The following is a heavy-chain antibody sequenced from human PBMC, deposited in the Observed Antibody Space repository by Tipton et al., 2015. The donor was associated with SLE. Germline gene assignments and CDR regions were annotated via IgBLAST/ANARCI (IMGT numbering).Heavy chain of an antibody. D-gene: IGHD1-1*01. V-gene: IGHV4-38-2*02. J-gene: IGHJ6*03. CDR2: IYSRGST. Sequence: TLSLTCAVSGYSISSGYYWGWIRQSPGKGLEWIGRIYSRGSTNYNLSLKSRVTISADTSKNQFSLSLSSVTAADAAVYYCAREGVRLERPSYYNYMDVWGEGTTVTISS. CDR3: AREGVRLERPSYYNYMDV. CDR1: GYSISSGYY.